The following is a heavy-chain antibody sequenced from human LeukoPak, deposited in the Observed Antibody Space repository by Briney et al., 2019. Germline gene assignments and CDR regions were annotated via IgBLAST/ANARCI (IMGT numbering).Heavy chain of an antibody. D-gene: IGHD6-19*01. V-gene: IGHV3-48*03. CDR2: ISSGGDTI. CDR1: GFTFHSYE. Sequence: GGCLRLSCAPSGFTFHSYEMNWVRQAPGKGLGWVSYISSGGDTIYYADSVKGQFTISRDNAKNSLYLQMNSLRADDTAVYYCAKLAVPGTGGDYWDQGTLVTVSS. J-gene: IGHJ4*02. CDR3: AKLAVPGTGGDY.